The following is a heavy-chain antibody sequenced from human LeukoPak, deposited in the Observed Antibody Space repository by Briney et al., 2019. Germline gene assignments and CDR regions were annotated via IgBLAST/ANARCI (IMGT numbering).Heavy chain of an antibody. J-gene: IGHJ6*03. CDR3: VVVVEYQPPYYYMDV. CDR2: ADYSGGT. V-gene: IGHV4-39*07. Sequence: SETLSLTCTVAGDSVSSVTDYWAWIRQPPGKGLEWIASADYSGGTYYNPSLESRVAISADMSKKQTSLTLTSVTGADTAVYYCVVVVEYQPPYYYMDVWGKGTTVTVSS. D-gene: IGHD2-2*01. CDR1: GDSVSSVTDY.